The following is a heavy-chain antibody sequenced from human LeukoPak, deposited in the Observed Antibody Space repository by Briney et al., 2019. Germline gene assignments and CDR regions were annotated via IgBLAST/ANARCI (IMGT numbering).Heavy chain of an antibody. CDR2: IKQDGSKK. CDR3: ATPLDYYDSSGYHQGGD. CDR1: GFTFSSYW. J-gene: IGHJ4*02. D-gene: IGHD3-22*01. V-gene: IGHV3-7*03. Sequence: GGSLRLSCEASGFTFSSYWMTWVRQAPGKGLEWVANIKQDGSKKNYVDSVKGRFTISRDNAKNSLYLQMNSLKAEDTAVYYCATPLDYYDSSGYHQGGDWGQGTLVTVSS.